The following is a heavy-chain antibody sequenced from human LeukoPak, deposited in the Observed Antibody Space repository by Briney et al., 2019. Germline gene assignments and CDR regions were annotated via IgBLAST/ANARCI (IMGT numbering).Heavy chain of an antibody. CDR3: ARLGSSWYEGLDY. CDR2: SRNKANSYTT. V-gene: IGHV3-72*01. CDR1: GFTFSDHY. J-gene: IGHJ4*02. D-gene: IGHD6-13*01. Sequence: GGSLRLSCVASGFTFSDHYMDWVRQAPGKELEWVGRSRNKANSYTTEYAASVKGRFAISRDDSKNSLYLQMNSLKTEDTAVYYCARLGSSWYEGLDYWGQGTLVTVSS.